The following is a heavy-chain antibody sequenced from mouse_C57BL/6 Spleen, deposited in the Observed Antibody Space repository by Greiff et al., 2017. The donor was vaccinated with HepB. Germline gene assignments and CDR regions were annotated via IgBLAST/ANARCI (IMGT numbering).Heavy chain of an antibody. D-gene: IGHD1-1*01. CDR3: ASLYGSSSLYYAMDY. CDR2: IYPRSGNT. Sequence: VKVVESGAELARPGASVKLSCKASGYTFTSYGISWVKQRTGQGLEWIGEIYPRSGNTYYNEKFKGKATLTADKSSSTAYMELRSLTSEDSAVYFCASLYGSSSLYYAMDYWGQGTSVTVSS. V-gene: IGHV1-81*01. CDR1: GYTFTSYG. J-gene: IGHJ4*01.